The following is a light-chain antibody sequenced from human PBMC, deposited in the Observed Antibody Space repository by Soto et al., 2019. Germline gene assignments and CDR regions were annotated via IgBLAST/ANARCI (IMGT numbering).Light chain of an antibody. CDR2: GAS. CDR3: QQYHYWPIT. V-gene: IGKV3-15*01. Sequence: PNTLSFSPRQRAPLSCRGSQTVGSNYLAWYQQKPGQAPRLILYGASTRATGFPARFSGSGSGTEFTLTISSLQSEDFAVYLCQQYHYWPITFGQGTRLEI. CDR1: QTVGSN. J-gene: IGKJ5*01.